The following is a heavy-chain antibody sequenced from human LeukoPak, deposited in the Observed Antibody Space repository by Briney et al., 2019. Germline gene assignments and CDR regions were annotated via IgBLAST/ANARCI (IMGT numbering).Heavy chain of an antibody. Sequence: PGGSLRLSCVASGLNFSSVWMSWVRQAPGKGLEWVANIKEDGSEKYYVDSVKGRFTISRDNVKNSLYMEMNSLRAEDTAMYYCATERVLSDYKSVFDIWGQGTKVTVSS. D-gene: IGHD3-10*01. J-gene: IGHJ3*02. CDR3: ATERVLSDYKSVFDI. CDR2: IKEDGSEK. V-gene: IGHV3-7*01. CDR1: GLNFSSVW.